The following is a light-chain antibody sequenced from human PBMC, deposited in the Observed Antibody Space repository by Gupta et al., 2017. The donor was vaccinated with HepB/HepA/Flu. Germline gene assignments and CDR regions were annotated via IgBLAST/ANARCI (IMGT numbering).Light chain of an antibody. CDR3: HQYHVSPLT. CDR1: QKFSSNY. J-gene: IGKJ4*01. Sequence: EILLTHSPDIVSLSPGQSATLSCRASQKFSSNYLAWYQQKSGQAPRLLMYNAFNRASGIPDRFTGNVSGTEFTLTVSRLEPGDSALYHCHQYHVSPLTFGGGTKVEIK. V-gene: IGKV3-20*01. CDR2: NAF.